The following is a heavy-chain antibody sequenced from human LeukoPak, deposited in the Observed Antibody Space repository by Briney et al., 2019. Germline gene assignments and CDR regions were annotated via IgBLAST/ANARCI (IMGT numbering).Heavy chain of an antibody. D-gene: IGHD3-16*01. Sequence: GGSLRLSCAASGFRFSDFTMTWVRQAPGKGPEWVSAIGGRGGSTYYADSLGGRFTISRDNSKDMVYLQMNSLRVEDTATYYCGKEGGAWGQGTKVTVSS. J-gene: IGHJ5*02. V-gene: IGHV3-23*01. CDR3: GKEGGA. CDR1: GFRFSDFT. CDR2: IGGRGGST.